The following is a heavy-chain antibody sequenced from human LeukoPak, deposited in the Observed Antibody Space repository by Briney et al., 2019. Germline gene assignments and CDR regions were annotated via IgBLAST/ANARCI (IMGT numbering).Heavy chain of an antibody. CDR1: GFTFSRYA. CDR3: ARDLGCGGDCYDTGAFDY. Sequence: PGRSLRLSCAASGFTFSRYALNWVRQAPGKGLEWVAVISYDGSNKYYADSVKGRFTISRDNSKNTLYLQMNSLRAEDTAVYYCARDLGCGGDCYDTGAFDYWGQGTLVTVSS. V-gene: IGHV3-30-3*01. D-gene: IGHD2-21*02. CDR2: ISYDGSNK. J-gene: IGHJ4*02.